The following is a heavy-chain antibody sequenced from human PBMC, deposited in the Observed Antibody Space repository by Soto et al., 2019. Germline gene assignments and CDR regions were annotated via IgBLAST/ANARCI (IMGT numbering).Heavy chain of an antibody. D-gene: IGHD6-19*01. CDR1: GDSVSSNSAA. V-gene: IGHV6-1*01. Sequence: SQTLSLTCAISGDSVSSNSAAWNWIRQSPSRGLEWLGRTYYRSKWYNDYAVSVKSRITINPDTSKNQFSLQLNSVTPEDTAVYYCARGRPRSGWYYYYGMDVWGQGTTVTVSS. CDR2: TYYRSKWYN. J-gene: IGHJ6*02. CDR3: ARGRPRSGWYYYYGMDV.